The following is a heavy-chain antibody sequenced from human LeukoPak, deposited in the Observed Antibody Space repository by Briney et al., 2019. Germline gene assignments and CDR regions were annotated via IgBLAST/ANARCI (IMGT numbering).Heavy chain of an antibody. J-gene: IGHJ4*02. D-gene: IGHD7-27*01. V-gene: IGHV3-30-3*01. CDR1: GFSFSSYA. Sequence: PGGSLRLSCAASGFSFSSYAMHWVRQAPGKGLEWVAVTSYDGSNKYYADSVKGRFTISRDNSKNTLYLQMNSLRAEDTAVYYCARDPNWGWGHFDYWGQGTLVTVS. CDR2: TSYDGSNK. CDR3: ARDPNWGWGHFDY.